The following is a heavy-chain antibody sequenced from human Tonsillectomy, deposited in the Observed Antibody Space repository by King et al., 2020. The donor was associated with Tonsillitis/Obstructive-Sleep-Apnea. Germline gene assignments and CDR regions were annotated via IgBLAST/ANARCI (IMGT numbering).Heavy chain of an antibody. D-gene: IGHD3-10*01. CDR1: GYTLTELS. V-gene: IGHV1-24*01. CDR3: ATGPRPIMVQIYYYYMDV. CDR2: FDPEDGET. J-gene: IGHJ6*03. Sequence: QLVQSGAEVRKPGASVKVSCKVSGYTLTELSIHWVRQAPGKGLEWMGGFDPEDGETVYAQKFQGRVTMTEDTSTDTAYMELSSLRSEDTAVYYCATGPRPIMVQIYYYYMDVWGKGTTVTVSS.